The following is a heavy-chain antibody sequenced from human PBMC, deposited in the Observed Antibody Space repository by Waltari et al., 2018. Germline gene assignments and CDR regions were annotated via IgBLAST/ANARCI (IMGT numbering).Heavy chain of an antibody. CDR2: IYYSGST. V-gene: IGHV4-59*01. J-gene: IGHJ4*02. CDR1: GGSISSYY. Sequence: QVQLQESGPGLVKPSETLSLTCTVSGGSISSYYWSWIRQPPGKGLEWIGYIYYSGSTNYNPSLKRRVTISVDTSKNQFSLKLSSVTAADTAVYYCARSRVVPAAALRFDYWGQGTLVTVSS. D-gene: IGHD2-2*01. CDR3: ARSRVVPAAALRFDY.